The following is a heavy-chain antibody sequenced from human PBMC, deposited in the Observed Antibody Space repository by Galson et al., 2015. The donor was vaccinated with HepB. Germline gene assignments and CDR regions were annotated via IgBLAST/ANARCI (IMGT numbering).Heavy chain of an antibody. J-gene: IGHJ6*02. V-gene: IGHV4-39*01. D-gene: IGHD3-10*01. Sequence: ETLSLTCTVSGGSISSSSYYWGWIRQSPGKGLEWVATIDSSGSTYYNPYLKSRVTIFADTSKNQFSLKLSSVTAADTAVYYCARQEDYYGSGSSYLMDVWGQGTTVTVSS. CDR3: ARQEDYYGSGSSYLMDV. CDR2: IDSSGST. CDR1: GGSISSSSYY.